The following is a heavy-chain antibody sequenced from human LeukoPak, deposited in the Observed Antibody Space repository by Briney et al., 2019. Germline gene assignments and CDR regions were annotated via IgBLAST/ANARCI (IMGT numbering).Heavy chain of an antibody. Sequence: ETLCLTCTVSGGSISRYYWNWIWQPPGKGLEWIGYIYYSGSTNYNPSLKSRVTISVDTSKNQLSLKLSSVTAADTAVYYCARGYYDSSGYSYPFDYWGPGNLGSVSS. CDR3: ARGYYDSSGYSYPFDY. V-gene: IGHV4-59*01. J-gene: IGHJ4*02. D-gene: IGHD3-22*01. CDR1: GGSISRYY. CDR2: IYYSGST.